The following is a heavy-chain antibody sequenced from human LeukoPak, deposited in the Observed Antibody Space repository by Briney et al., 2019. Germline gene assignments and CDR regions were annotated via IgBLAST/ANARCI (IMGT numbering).Heavy chain of an antibody. Sequence: GASVKVSCKASGYTFTSFGISWVRQAPGQGLEWMGWISAYNGNTIYAQMLQGRVTMTTDTSTSTAYMELRSLRSDDTAVYYCARVPVSGPGARFDYWGQGTLVTVSS. CDR1: GYTFTSFG. CDR2: ISAYNGNT. D-gene: IGHD4-11*01. J-gene: IGHJ4*02. CDR3: ARVPVSGPGARFDY. V-gene: IGHV1-18*01.